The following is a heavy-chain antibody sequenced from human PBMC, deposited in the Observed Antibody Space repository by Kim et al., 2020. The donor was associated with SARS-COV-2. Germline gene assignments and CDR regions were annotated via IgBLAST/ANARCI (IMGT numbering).Heavy chain of an antibody. CDR3: ARDVTMVRGVIIPYFDY. CDR1: GYTFTSYA. J-gene: IGHJ4*02. D-gene: IGHD3-10*01. CDR2: INAGNGNT. Sequence: ASVKVSCKASGYTFTSYAMHWVRQAPGQRLEWMGWINAGNGNTKYSQKFQGRVTITRDTSASTAYMELSSLRSEDTAVYYCARDVTMVRGVIIPYFDYWGQGTLVTVSS. V-gene: IGHV1-3*01.